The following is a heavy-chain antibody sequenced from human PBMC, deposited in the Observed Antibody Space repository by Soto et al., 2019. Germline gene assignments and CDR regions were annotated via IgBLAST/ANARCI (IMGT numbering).Heavy chain of an antibody. CDR1: GFTFDSYA. D-gene: IGHD2-21*02. V-gene: IGHV3-23*01. Sequence: PGGSLRLSCAASGFTFDSYAMSWVRQAPGKGLEWVSAISGSGGSTFHADSVKGRFTISRDNSQNTLYLQMNSLRAEDTAVYYCAKRLNTYYFDYWGQGTLVTVSS. CDR2: ISGSGGST. CDR3: AKRLNTYYFDY. J-gene: IGHJ4*02.